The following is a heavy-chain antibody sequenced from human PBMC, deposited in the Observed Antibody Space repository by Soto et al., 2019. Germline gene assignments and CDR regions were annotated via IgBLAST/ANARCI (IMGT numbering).Heavy chain of an antibody. V-gene: IGHV3-30-3*01. Sequence: AGTLSLTCAASGFTFSSYALHWVRQAPGKGLERVAVISYDGSKKYYADPAKGRFTIFRDNSKNTQYLQMNSLRAEATAVYYCQRDSYRFGTSDEFDIWGQGPMVTV. CDR2: ISYDGSKK. D-gene: IGHD3-16*01. CDR1: GFTFSSYA. CDR3: QRDSYRFGTSDEFDI. J-gene: IGHJ3*02.